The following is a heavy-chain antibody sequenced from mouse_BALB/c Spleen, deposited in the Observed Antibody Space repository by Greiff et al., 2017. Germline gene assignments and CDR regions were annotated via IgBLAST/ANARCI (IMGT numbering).Heavy chain of an antibody. V-gene: IGHV3-2*02. J-gene: IGHJ3*01. CDR3: ARWGDYDAWFAY. D-gene: IGHD2-4*01. Sequence: EVQLQESGPGLVKPSQSLSLTCTVTGYSITSDYAWNWIRQFPGNKLEWMGYISYSGSTSYNPSLKSRISITRDTSKNQFFLQLNSVTTEDTATYYCARWGDYDAWFAYWGQGTLVTVSA. CDR1: GYSITSDYA. CDR2: ISYSGST.